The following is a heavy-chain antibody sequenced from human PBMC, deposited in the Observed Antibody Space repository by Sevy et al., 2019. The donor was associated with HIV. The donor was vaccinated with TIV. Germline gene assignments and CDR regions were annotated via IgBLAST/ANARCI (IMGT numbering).Heavy chain of an antibody. CDR2: ISSYSNNI. D-gene: IGHD2-15*01. V-gene: IGHV3-21*01. CDR3: GRVGRWYEIDY. CDR1: GFTFRSFD. J-gene: IGHJ4*02. Sequence: GESLKISCEASGFTFRSFDMSWARQAPGKGLEWVSSISSYSNNIYYADSVKGRFTVSRDKAQNSLFLKMDRLGAEGTGVYFCGRVGRWYEIDYWGQGTLVTVSS.